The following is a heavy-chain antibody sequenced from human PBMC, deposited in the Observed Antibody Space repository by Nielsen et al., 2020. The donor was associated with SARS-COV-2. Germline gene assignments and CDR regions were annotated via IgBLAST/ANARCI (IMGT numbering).Heavy chain of an antibody. CDR1: GFTFSGSA. J-gene: IGHJ3*02. V-gene: IGHV3-23*01. D-gene: IGHD3-22*01. CDR2: ISGSGGST. Sequence: GESLKISCAASGFTFSGSAMHWVRQAPGKGLEWVSAISGSGGSTYYADSVKGRFTISRDNSKNTLYLQMNSLRAEDTAVYYCATHDSSGGDAFDIWGQGTMVTVSS. CDR3: ATHDSSGGDAFDI.